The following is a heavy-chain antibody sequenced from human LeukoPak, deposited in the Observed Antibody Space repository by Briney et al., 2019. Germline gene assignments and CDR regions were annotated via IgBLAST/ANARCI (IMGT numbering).Heavy chain of an antibody. Sequence: PSETLSLTCTVSGGSVSSGAYYWSWIRQHPGKGLEWIGYISYSGNTYYNPSLRSRASISADTPKSQFSLKLSSTTAADTAVYYCARATVATPSEFDYWGQGTLDTVSS. D-gene: IGHD4-17*01. CDR2: ISYSGNT. CDR3: ARATVATPSEFDY. CDR1: GGSVSSGAYY. J-gene: IGHJ4*02. V-gene: IGHV4-31*03.